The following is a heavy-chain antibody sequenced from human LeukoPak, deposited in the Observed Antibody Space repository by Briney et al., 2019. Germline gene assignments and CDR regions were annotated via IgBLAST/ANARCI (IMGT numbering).Heavy chain of an antibody. J-gene: IGHJ4*02. V-gene: IGHV5-51*01. CDR2: IYPGDSDP. D-gene: IGHD6-6*01. CDR1: GYTFTTYW. Sequence: GESLKISCKGSGYTFTTYWIGWVRQMPGKGLEWMGIIYPGDSDPRYRPSFQGQVTISAAKSISTAYLQWSSLKASDSAMYYCARHGLGSSSFGFDYWGQGTLVTVSS. CDR3: ARHGLGSSSFGFDY.